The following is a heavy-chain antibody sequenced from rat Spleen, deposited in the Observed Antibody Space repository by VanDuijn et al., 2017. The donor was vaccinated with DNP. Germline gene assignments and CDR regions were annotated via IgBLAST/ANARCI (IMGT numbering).Heavy chain of an antibody. CDR2: ISYDGSST. CDR1: GFTFSNYY. Sequence: EVQLVESGGGLVQPGRSMKLSCAASGFTFSNYYMAWVRQAPKKGLEWVATISYDGSSTYYRDSVKGRFTISRDNAKSTLYLQMDSLRSEDTATYYCATGPITTFAYWGQGTLVTVSS. D-gene: IGHD1-10*01. V-gene: IGHV5-7*01. CDR3: ATGPITTFAY. J-gene: IGHJ3*01.